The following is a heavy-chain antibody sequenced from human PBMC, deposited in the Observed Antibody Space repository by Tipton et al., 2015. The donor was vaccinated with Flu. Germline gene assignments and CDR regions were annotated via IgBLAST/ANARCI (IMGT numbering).Heavy chain of an antibody. D-gene: IGHD3-10*01. CDR3: AGHHEQWFGALTDAFDL. Sequence: TLSLTCTVSGGSISDFYWSWIRLPAGKRLEWIGRIYTSGSSNYNPSLRGRVTMSVDTSKTQFSLKLSSVTAADTAVYYCAGHHEQWFGALTDAFDLWGQGTMVTVSS. J-gene: IGHJ3*01. CDR1: GGSISDFY. CDR2: IYTSGSS. V-gene: IGHV4-4*07.